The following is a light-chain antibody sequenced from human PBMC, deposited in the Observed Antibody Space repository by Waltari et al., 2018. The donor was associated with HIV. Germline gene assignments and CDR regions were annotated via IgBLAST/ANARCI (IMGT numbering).Light chain of an antibody. CDR3: MQALQTPPT. Sequence: EIVMTQSPLSLPVTPGEPASISCSSSQSPLHNNGNNFLDWYLQKPGQSPQLLIYLGSSRASGVPDRFSGRGSGTDFTLNISRVEAEDVGVYYCMQALQTPPTFGQGTKLEIK. CDR2: LGS. V-gene: IGKV2-28*01. CDR1: QSPLHNNGNNF. J-gene: IGKJ2*01.